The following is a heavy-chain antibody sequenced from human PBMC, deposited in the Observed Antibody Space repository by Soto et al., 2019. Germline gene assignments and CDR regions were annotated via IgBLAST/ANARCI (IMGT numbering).Heavy chain of an antibody. D-gene: IGHD5-12*01. CDR3: ARHVDIDQRGMDV. V-gene: IGHV4-34*01. J-gene: IGHJ6*02. CDR2: INHSGST. CDR1: GGSFSGYY. Sequence: SETLSLTCAVYGGSFSGYYWSWIRQPPGKGLEWIGEINHSGSTNYNPSLKSRVAISIDTSKNQFSLRVSSVTAADTAQYYCARHVDIDQRGMDVWGQGTTVTVSS.